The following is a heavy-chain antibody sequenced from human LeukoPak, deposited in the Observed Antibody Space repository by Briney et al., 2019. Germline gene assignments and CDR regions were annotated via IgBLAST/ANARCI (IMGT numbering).Heavy chain of an antibody. D-gene: IGHD4/OR15-4a*01. CDR3: ARAKRSYYYGMDV. CDR2: INHSGST. Sequence: PSETLSLTCAVYGGSFSGYSWSWIRQPPGKGLEWIGEINHSGSTNYNPSLKSRVTISVDTSKNQFSLKLSSVTAADTAVYYCARAKRSYYYGMDVWGKGTTVTVSS. V-gene: IGHV4-34*01. CDR1: GGSFSGYS. J-gene: IGHJ6*04.